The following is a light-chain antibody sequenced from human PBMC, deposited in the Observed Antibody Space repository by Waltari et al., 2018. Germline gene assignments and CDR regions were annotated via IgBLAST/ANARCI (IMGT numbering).Light chain of an antibody. CDR2: GTS. Sequence: QSVLTQPPSVSGAPGQRVSISCTGSGSNLVAGYDVHWYQQHPGKAPKLLIYGTSTRPPGVPDRFFGSQSGTSASLAITALQAEDEAEYYCQSYDTSLSVVFGGGTKLTVL. V-gene: IGLV1-40*01. CDR3: QSYDTSLSVV. J-gene: IGLJ2*01. CDR1: GSNLVAGYD.